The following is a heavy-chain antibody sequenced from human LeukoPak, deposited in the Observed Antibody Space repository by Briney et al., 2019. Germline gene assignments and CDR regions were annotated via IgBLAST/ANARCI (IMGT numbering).Heavy chain of an antibody. V-gene: IGHV4-34*01. CDR3: ARGMYYYYYYMDV. CDR2: INHSGST. Sequence: SETLSLTCAVYGGSFSGYYWSWIRQPPGKGLEWIGEINHSGSTNYNPSLKSRVTISVDTSKNQFSLKLSSVTAADTAVYYCARGMYYYYYYMDVWAKGTTVTVSS. CDR1: GGSFSGYY. J-gene: IGHJ6*03.